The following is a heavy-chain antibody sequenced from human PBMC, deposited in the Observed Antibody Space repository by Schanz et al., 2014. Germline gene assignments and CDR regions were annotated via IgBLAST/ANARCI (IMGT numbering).Heavy chain of an antibody. V-gene: IGHV3-23*04. J-gene: IGHJ3*02. CDR3: AKDRWRATVMVDAFDI. CDR2: IGGSGGST. CDR1: GFPFSSYL. Sequence: DVQLVQSGGGLVQPGGSLTLSCAASGFPFSSYLMSWVRQAPGKGLEWVSGIGGSGGSTDYADSVKGRFTISRDNSKNTVHLQMNSLRAEDTAVYFCAKDRWRATVMVDAFDIWGQGTKVTVSS. D-gene: IGHD4-4*01.